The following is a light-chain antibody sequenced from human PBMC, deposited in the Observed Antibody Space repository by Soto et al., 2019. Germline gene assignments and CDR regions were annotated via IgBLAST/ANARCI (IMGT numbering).Light chain of an antibody. CDR3: SSYTSSSTYVV. CDR2: DVS. Sequence: QSALTQPASVSGSPGQSITISCTGTSSDVGGYNYVSWYQQHPGKAPKLMIYDVSNRPSGVSSRFSGSKSGNTVSLTISGLQAEYEADYYCSSYTSSSTYVVFGGGTKLTFL. CDR1: SSDVGGYNY. J-gene: IGLJ2*01. V-gene: IGLV2-14*01.